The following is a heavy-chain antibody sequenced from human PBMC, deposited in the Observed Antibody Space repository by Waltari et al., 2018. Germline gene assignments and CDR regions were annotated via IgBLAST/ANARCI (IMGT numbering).Heavy chain of an antibody. CDR1: GYSISSGYY. CDR2: IYHSGST. D-gene: IGHD3-22*01. CDR3: ARLTNSRHVFDY. Sequence: QVQLQESGPGLVKPSETLSLTCAVSGYSISSGYYWGWIRQPPGKGLDWSGSIYHSGSTYYHPSLKSRVTISVDTSKNQFSLKLSSVTAADTAVYYCARLTNSRHVFDYWGQGTLVTVSS. V-gene: IGHV4-38-2*01. J-gene: IGHJ4*02.